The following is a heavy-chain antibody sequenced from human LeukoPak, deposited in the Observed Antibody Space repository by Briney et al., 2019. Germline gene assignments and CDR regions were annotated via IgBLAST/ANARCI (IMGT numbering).Heavy chain of an antibody. V-gene: IGHV3-53*01. CDR2: IYSGGST. J-gene: IGHJ4*02. CDR1: GFTVGSNY. Sequence: GGSLRLSCAASGFTVGSNYMSWARQAPGKGLEWVSVIYSGGSTYYADSVKGRFTISRDNSKNTLYLQMNSLRAEDTAVYYCARARKYSGWDVYYFDYWGQGTLVTVSS. CDR3: ARARKYSGWDVYYFDY. D-gene: IGHD6-19*01.